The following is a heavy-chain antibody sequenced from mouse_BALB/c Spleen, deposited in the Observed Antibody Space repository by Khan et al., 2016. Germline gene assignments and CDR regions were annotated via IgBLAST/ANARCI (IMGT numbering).Heavy chain of an antibody. CDR2: IHYSGGT. V-gene: IGHV3-1*02. Sequence: EVKLLESGPDLVKPSQSLSLTCTVTGYSITSGYSWHWIRQFPGNKLEWMGYIHYSGGTKSIPSLKSRISITRATSKNQFFLQLNSVTPEDTATEYCTRAVGYYGMNYWGQGTTVTVSS. CDR1: GYSITSGYS. J-gene: IGHJ4*01. CDR3: TRAVGYYGMNY.